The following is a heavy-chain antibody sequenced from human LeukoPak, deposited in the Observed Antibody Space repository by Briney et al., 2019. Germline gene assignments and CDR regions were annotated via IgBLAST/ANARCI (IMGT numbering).Heavy chain of an antibody. CDR2: IYYTGST. CDR3: ASSYFYDGNRYFDY. Sequence: PSETLSLTCNVSGDSITSYYWNWIRQPPGKGLEWIGYIYYTGSTNSNPSLKSRLTISLDTPKKHFSLKLSSVTAADTAIYYCASSYFYDGNRYFDYWGQGALVTVPS. J-gene: IGHJ4*02. CDR1: GDSITSYY. D-gene: IGHD3-22*01. V-gene: IGHV4-59*08.